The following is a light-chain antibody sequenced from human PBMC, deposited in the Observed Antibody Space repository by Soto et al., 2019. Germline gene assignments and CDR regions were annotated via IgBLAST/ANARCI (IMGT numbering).Light chain of an antibody. J-gene: IGKJ1*01. CDR2: AAT. CDR3: QQYGSSSTWT. V-gene: IGKV3-20*01. CDR1: QSVSSAY. Sequence: EIVLTQSPGTLSLSPGERATLSCRASQSVSSAYLAWYQHKPGQPPTLLIYAATSRVTGIPDRFSGSGSGKAFTLTISRLEPEDFAVYYCQQYGSSSTWTFGQGTKVEIK.